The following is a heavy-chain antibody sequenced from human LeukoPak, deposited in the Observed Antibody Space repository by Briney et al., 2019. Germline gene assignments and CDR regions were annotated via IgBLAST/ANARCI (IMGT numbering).Heavy chain of an antibody. J-gene: IGHJ5*02. D-gene: IGHD2-21*02. CDR2: IYTSGST. Sequence: SQTLSLTCTASGGSISSGSYYWSWIRQPAGKGLEWIGRIYTSGSTNYNPSLKSRVTISVDTSKNQFSLKLSSVTAADTAVYYCARDIAYCGGDCYVQFDPWGQGTLVTVSS. CDR3: ARDIAYCGGDCYVQFDP. CDR1: GGSISSGSYY. V-gene: IGHV4-61*02.